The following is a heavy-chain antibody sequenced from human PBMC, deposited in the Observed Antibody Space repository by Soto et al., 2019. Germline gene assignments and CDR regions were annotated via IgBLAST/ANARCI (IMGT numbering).Heavy chain of an antibody. Sequence: QLQLQESGSGLVKPSQTLSLTCAVSGGSISSGGYSWSWIRQPPGKGLEWIGYIYHSGSTYYNPSRESRVTISVDSATNRFSLKLSSVTAADTAVYYCAAGGGLPRYYWGQGTLVTVSS. CDR3: AAGGGLPRYY. J-gene: IGHJ4*02. D-gene: IGHD1-26*01. CDR1: GGSISSGGYS. V-gene: IGHV4-30-2*01. CDR2: IYHSGST.